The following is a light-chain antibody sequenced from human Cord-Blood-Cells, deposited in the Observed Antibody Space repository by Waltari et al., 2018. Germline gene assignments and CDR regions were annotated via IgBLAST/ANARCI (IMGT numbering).Light chain of an antibody. CDR3: QQYYSTPT. J-gene: IGKJ2*01. CDR2: WAS. Sequence: DIVMTQSPDSLAVSLGERATIKCKSSQSVLYSSNNKNYLAWYQQKPGQPPKLLIYWASTRESGVPDRFSGSGSGTDFTRTISSLQAEDVAVYYCQQYYSTPTFGQGTKLEIK. V-gene: IGKV4-1*01. CDR1: QSVLYSSNNKNY.